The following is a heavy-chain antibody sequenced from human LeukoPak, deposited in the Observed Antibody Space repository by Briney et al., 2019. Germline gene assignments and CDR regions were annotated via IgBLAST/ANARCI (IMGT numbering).Heavy chain of an antibody. V-gene: IGHV1-8*01. CDR3: ARSSRELGGYAPWELMPPFDY. J-gene: IGHJ4*02. CDR1: GYTLTSYD. D-gene: IGHD1-7*01. CDR2: MNPNSGNT. Sequence: ASVKVSCKASGYTLTSYDINWVRQATGQGLEWMGWMNPNSGNTGYAQKFQGRVTMTRNTSISTAYMELSSLRSEDTAVYYCARSSRELGGYAPWELMPPFDYWGQGTLVTVSS.